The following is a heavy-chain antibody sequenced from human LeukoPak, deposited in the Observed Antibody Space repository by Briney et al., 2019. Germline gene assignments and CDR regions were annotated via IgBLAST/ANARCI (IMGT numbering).Heavy chain of an antibody. D-gene: IGHD1-26*01. V-gene: IGHV3-21*01. CDR1: GFSVSTNY. CDR2: ISGSSTYI. CDR3: ARDKRGANWFDP. J-gene: IGHJ5*02. Sequence: PGGSLRLSCAASGFSVSTNYMSWVRQAPGKGLEWVSSISGSSTYIYYADSVKGRCTISRDNAKNSLYLQMNSLRAEDTAVYYCARDKRGANWFDPWGQGTLVTVSS.